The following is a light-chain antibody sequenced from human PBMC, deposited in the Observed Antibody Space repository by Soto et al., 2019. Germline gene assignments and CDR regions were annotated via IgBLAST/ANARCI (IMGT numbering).Light chain of an antibody. CDR1: QSTSSW. Sequence: DLRMTQSPSTLSASVGDRVTITCRASQSTSSWLAWYQQKPGKAPKLLIYKASSLESGVPSRFSGSGSGTEFTLTISSLQPDDFATYYCQQYNSYSTYTFGQGTKLEIK. CDR2: KAS. J-gene: IGKJ2*01. V-gene: IGKV1-5*03. CDR3: QQYNSYSTYT.